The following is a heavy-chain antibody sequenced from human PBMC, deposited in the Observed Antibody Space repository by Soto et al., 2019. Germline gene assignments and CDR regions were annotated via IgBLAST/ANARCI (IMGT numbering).Heavy chain of an antibody. CDR1: GFFISSGNY. Sequence: KTSETLSLTCAVSGFFISSGNYWGWIRKPPGEGLEWIGGIFHGGNTYYNPSLKSRVTISVDMSKNQFSLKLNSVTAADTAVYYCARARWYDAFDVWGQGTVVTVSS. D-gene: IGHD2-15*01. CDR3: ARARWYDAFDV. CDR2: IFHGGNT. V-gene: IGHV4-38-2*01. J-gene: IGHJ3*01.